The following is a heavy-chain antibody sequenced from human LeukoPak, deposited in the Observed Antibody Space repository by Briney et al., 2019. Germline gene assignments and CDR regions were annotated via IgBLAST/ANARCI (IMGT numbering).Heavy chain of an antibody. CDR2: ISSDGSSK. V-gene: IGHV3-30*18. CDR3: AKGDRVAVSMGDAFDI. J-gene: IGHJ3*02. D-gene: IGHD1-14*01. CDR1: GFTFSYYA. Sequence: GGSLRLSCVASGFTFSYYAIHWVRQAPGKGLQWVAVISSDGSSKYYEDSVKGRFTISRDNFKKTLYLQMNSLRTEDTAVYYCAKGDRVAVSMGDAFDIWGQGTTVIVSS.